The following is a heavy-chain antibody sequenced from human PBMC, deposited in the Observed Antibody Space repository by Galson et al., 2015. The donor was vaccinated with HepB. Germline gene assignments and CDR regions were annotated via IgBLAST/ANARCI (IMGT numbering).Heavy chain of an antibody. CDR1: GYTFTNYG. D-gene: IGHD1-26*01. CDR2: INAGNGDT. J-gene: IGHJ4*02. Sequence: SVKVSCKASGYTFTNYGIHWVRQAPGQRLEWMGWINAGNGDTKYSQNLQGRVTITRDTSATTVYMEVSSLTSEDTALYYCAREWVFTGTYPLIIWGQGTLVTVSS. V-gene: IGHV1-3*01. CDR3: AREWVFTGTYPLII.